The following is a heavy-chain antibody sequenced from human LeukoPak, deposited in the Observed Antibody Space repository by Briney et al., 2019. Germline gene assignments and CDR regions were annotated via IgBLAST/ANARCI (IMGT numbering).Heavy chain of an antibody. D-gene: IGHD2-15*01. J-gene: IGHJ4*02. CDR2: ITDNGNTT. CDR1: GFTFSSYA. Sequence: PGGSLRLSCAASGFTFSSYAMNWVRLSPGEGLEWVSAITDNGNTTYYADSVKGRFTVPRDNSKNTLYLQMRSLRAEDTAVYYCATLRLSDHFDYWGQGTLVTVSS. CDR3: ATLRLSDHFDY. V-gene: IGHV3-23*01.